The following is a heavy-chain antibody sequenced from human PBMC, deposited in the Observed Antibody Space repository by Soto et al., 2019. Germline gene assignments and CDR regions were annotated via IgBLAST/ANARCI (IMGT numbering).Heavy chain of an antibody. V-gene: IGHV3-30*18. CDR2: ISYDGTNK. CDR3: AKSGQPDYYYYYMDV. Sequence: QVQLVESGGGVVQPGRSLRLFCAASGFTFSSYGMHWVRQAPGKGLEWVAVISYDGTNKYYADSVKGRFTISRDNSKNTLYLQMNSLRAEDTAVYYCAKSGQPDYYYYYMDVWGKGTTVTVSS. J-gene: IGHJ6*03. CDR1: GFTFSSYG.